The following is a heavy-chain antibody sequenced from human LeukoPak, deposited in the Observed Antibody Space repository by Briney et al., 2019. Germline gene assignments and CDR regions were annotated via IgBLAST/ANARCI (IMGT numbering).Heavy chain of an antibody. CDR1: GYTFTCYY. D-gene: IGHD2-2*02. Sequence: ASVKVSCKASGYTFTCYYMHWVRQAPGQGLEWMGWINPNSGGTNYAQKFQGWVTMTRDTSISTAYMELSRLRSDDTAVYYCAVCSSTSCYKGVYFDYWGQGTLVTVSS. CDR3: AVCSSTSCYKGVYFDY. V-gene: IGHV1-2*04. J-gene: IGHJ4*02. CDR2: INPNSGGT.